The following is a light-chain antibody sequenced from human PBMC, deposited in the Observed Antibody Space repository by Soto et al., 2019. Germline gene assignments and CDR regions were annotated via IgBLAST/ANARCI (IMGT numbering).Light chain of an antibody. V-gene: IGKV2-28*01. Sequence: DIVMTQSPLSLPVTPGEPASISCRSSQSLLHSNGYNYLDWYLQKPGQSPQLLIYLGSNRASGVPDRFSGSGSGTDFTLKISRVEAEDVGVYYCMQALQTAGTVGQGTKVEIK. CDR3: MQALQTAGT. CDR1: QSLLHSNGYNY. CDR2: LGS. J-gene: IGKJ1*01.